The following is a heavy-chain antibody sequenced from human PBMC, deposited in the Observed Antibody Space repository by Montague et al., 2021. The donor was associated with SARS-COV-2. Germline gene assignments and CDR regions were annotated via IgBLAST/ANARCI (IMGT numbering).Heavy chain of an antibody. J-gene: IGHJ4*02. CDR1: GGSITDRTYC. CDR2: INYSGTT. V-gene: IGHV4-39*01. CDR3: ARHWGIAAAGN. D-gene: IGHD6-13*01. Sequence: SETLSLTCSVSGGSITDRTYCWGCIRQSPGKGLEWIGAINYSGTTHYXPSLKSRVTISLDTAKNQFSLKMTSVTAADTAVYYCARHWGIAAAGNWGQGTLVTVSS.